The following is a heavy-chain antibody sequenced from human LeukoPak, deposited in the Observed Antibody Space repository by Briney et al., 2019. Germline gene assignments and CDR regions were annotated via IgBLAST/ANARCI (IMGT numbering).Heavy chain of an antibody. CDR2: IYYSGST. Sequence: SETLSLTCTVSDGSISSYYWSWIRQPPGKGLEWIGYIYYSGSTNYNPSLKSRVTISVDTSKNQFSLKLSSVTAADTAVYYCARVSSDYGDYVTYYFDYWGQGTLVTVSS. CDR1: DGSISSYY. J-gene: IGHJ4*02. CDR3: ARVSSDYGDYVTYYFDY. D-gene: IGHD4-17*01. V-gene: IGHV4-59*01.